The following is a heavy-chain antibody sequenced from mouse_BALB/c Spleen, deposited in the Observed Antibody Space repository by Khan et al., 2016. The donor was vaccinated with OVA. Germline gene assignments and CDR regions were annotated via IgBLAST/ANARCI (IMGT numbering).Heavy chain of an antibody. V-gene: IGHV2-2*01. D-gene: IGHD2-14*01. CDR1: GFSLNTYG. CDR2: IRSGGST. CDR3: ARNSYMYDFTY. Sequence: QVQLKESGPGLVQPSQSLSITCTVSGFSLNTYGIHWIRQSQGKGLEWLGVIRSGGSTDYNGDFISRLNITKDNSKSQVFFKLSSLQADDTAIYYCARNSYMYDFTYWGQGTLVTVSA. J-gene: IGHJ3*01.